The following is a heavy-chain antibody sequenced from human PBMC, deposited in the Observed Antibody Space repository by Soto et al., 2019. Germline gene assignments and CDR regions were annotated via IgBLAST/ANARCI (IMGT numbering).Heavy chain of an antibody. V-gene: IGHV1-69*13. J-gene: IGHJ4*02. CDR2: IIPIFGTA. D-gene: IGHD5-18*01. Sequence: SVKVSCKASGGTFSSYAISWVRQAPGQGLEWMGGIIPIFGTANYAQKFQGRVTITADESTSTAYMELSSLRSEDTAVYYCARGKRIQLWLGEYYFDYWGQGPLVTVSS. CDR3: ARGKRIQLWLGEYYFDY. CDR1: GGTFSSYA.